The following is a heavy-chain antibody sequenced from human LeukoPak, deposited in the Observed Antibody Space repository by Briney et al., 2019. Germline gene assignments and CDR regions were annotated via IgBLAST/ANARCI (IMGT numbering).Heavy chain of an antibody. D-gene: IGHD2-15*01. CDR2: IYYSGST. J-gene: IGHJ5*02. Sequence: PSETLSLTCTVSGGSVSSGSYYWSWIRQPPGKALEWIGYIYYSGSTNYNPSLKSRVTISVDTSKNQFSLKLSSVTAADTAVYYCARGVGLGYCSGGSCRPNWFDPWGQGTLVTVSS. V-gene: IGHV4-61*01. CDR1: GGSVSSGSYY. CDR3: ARGVGLGYCSGGSCRPNWFDP.